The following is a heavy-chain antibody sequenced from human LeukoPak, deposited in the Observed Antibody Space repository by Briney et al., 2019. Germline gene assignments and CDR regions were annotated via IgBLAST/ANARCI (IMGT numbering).Heavy chain of an antibody. D-gene: IGHD3-10*01. CDR1: GFTFGDYA. J-gene: IGHJ4*02. V-gene: IGHV3-49*04. CDR3: SRDQYRYNYGSGSSGLFDY. Sequence: GGSLRLSCTASGFTFGDYAMSWVRQAPGKGLEWVGCIRSNTFGGTGEYAASVKGRFTISRDDSKSIVYLQMNSLKTEDTAVYYCSRDQYRYNYGSGSSGLFDYWGQGTLVTVSS. CDR2: IRSNTFGGTG.